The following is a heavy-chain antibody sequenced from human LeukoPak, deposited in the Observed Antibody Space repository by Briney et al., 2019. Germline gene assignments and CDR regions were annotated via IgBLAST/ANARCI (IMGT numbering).Heavy chain of an antibody. D-gene: IGHD6-13*01. CDR1: GFTFRTYA. Sequence: GGSLRLSCAASGFTFRTYAMTWVRQAPGKGLEWVSIISGGGGTTYYADSVRGRFTISRDNSKNTLYLQMNSLRAEDTAVYYCAKDRGSSSWDYYYYGMDVWGQGTTVTVSS. CDR3: AKDRGSSSWDYYYYGMDV. CDR2: ISGGGGTT. V-gene: IGHV3-23*01. J-gene: IGHJ6*02.